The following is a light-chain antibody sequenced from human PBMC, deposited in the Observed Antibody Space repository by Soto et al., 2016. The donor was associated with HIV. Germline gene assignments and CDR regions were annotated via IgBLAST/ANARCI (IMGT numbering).Light chain of an antibody. CDR1: NVGSKS. J-gene: IGLJ2*01. V-gene: IGLV3-21*03. Sequence: SYELTQPPSLSVAPRKTARITCGGNNVGSKSVQWYQQKPGQAPVLVVYDDSDRPSGIPERFSGSNSGNTATLSISRVEAGDEADYYCQVWDASTDLVVFDGGTKLTVL. CDR2: DDS. CDR3: QVWDASTDLVV.